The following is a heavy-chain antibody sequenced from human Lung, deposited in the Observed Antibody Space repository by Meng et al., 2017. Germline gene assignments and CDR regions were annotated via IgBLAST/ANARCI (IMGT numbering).Heavy chain of an antibody. CDR1: GGSFSDYY. CDR2: INHSGST. CDR3: ARGPTTMAHDFDY. V-gene: IGHV4-34*01. D-gene: IGHD4-11*01. Sequence: QVQLQPWGAGMLKPSETLSLPCVVSGGSFSDYYWSWIRQPPGKGLEWIGEINHSGSTNYNPSLESRATISVDTSQNNLSLKLSSVTAADSAVYYCARGPTTMAHDFDYWGQGTLVTVSS. J-gene: IGHJ4*02.